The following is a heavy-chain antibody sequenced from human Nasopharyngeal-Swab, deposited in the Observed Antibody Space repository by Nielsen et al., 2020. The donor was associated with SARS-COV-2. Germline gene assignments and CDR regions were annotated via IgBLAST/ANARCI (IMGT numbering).Heavy chain of an antibody. V-gene: IGHV5-10-1*01. D-gene: IGHD3-10*01. CDR3: ARQYQNYFGSGDYHGAFDI. CDR1: SFSNYW. J-gene: IGHJ3*02. Sequence: SFSNYWISWVRQVPGKGLEWMGKVDPSDSYTDYSPSLRGHVTISVDRSISTAYLQWSSLKASDTAMYYCARQYQNYFGSGDYHGAFDIWGQGTMVTVSS. CDR2: VDPSDSYT.